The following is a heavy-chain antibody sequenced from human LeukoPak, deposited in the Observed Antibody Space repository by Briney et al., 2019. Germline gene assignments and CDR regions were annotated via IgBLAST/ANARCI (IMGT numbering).Heavy chain of an antibody. CDR1: GGSISSGSYY. J-gene: IGHJ2*01. V-gene: IGHV4-61*01. D-gene: IGHD6-13*01. Sequence: KPSQTLSLTCTVSGGSISSGSYYWSWIRQPPGKGLEWIGYIYYSGSTNYNPSLKSRVTISVDTSKNQFSLKLSSVTAADTAVYYCARDRGSSWFLNWYFDLWGRGTLVTVSS. CDR2: IYYSGST. CDR3: ARDRGSSWFLNWYFDL.